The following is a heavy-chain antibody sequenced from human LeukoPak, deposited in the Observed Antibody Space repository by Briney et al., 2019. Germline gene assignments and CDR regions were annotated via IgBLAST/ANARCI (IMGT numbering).Heavy chain of an antibody. V-gene: IGHV4-34*01. CDR2: INHSGST. D-gene: IGHD5-24*01. Sequence: SETLSLTCAVYGGSFSGYYWSWIRQPPGKGLEWIGEINHSGSTNYNPSLKSRVTISVDTSKNQFSLKLSSVTAADTAVYYCAAEVEMATIPFWGQGTLVTVSS. CDR1: GGSFSGYY. J-gene: IGHJ4*02. CDR3: AAEVEMATIPF.